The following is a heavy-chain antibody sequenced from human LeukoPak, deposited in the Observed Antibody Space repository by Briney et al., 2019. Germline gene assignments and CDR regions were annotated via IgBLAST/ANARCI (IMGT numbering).Heavy chain of an antibody. CDR1: GFTFSSYG. Sequence: PGRSLRLSCAASGFTFSSYGMHWVRQAPGKGLEWVAVISYDGSNKYCADSVKGRFTIPRDNSKNTLYLQMNSLRAEDTAVYYCAKDSIWFGELLSGGMDVWGQGTTVTVSS. J-gene: IGHJ6*02. D-gene: IGHD3-10*01. V-gene: IGHV3-30*18. CDR3: AKDSIWFGELLSGGMDV. CDR2: ISYDGSNK.